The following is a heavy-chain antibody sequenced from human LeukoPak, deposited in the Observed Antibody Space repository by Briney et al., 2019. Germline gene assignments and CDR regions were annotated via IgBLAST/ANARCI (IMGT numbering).Heavy chain of an antibody. D-gene: IGHD3-16*02. CDR3: ARDRGWGLSLAY. V-gene: IGHV4-39*07. CDR2: LYYSGST. J-gene: IGHJ4*02. Sequence: SKTLSLTCTVSGGSISSSTYYWGWIRQPPGKGLEWIGSLYYSGSTYYNPSLKSRVTMSLDTSKNQFSLKLSSVTAADTAVYYCARDRGWGLSLAYWGQGALVTVSS. CDR1: GGSISSSTYY.